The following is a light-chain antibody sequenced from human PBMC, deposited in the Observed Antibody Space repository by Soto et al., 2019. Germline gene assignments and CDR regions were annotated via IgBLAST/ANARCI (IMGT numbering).Light chain of an antibody. CDR1: QSISSN. Sequence: EIVMTQSPATLSVSPGERATLSFRASQSISSNLAWYQQKPGQAPRLLISGASTRATGISARFSGSGSGTEFTLTISSLQSEDFAVYYCQQHNNWPKWTFGQGTKVDI. CDR2: GAS. V-gene: IGKV3-15*01. CDR3: QQHNNWPKWT. J-gene: IGKJ1*01.